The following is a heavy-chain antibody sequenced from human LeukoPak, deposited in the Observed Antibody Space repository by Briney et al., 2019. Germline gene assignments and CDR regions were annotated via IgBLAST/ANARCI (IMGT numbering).Heavy chain of an antibody. CDR1: GGTFSSYA. V-gene: IGHV1-69*05. CDR3: AREGGYCSITSCYVRWFDP. D-gene: IGHD2-2*01. Sequence: SVKVSCKASGGTFSSYAISWVRQAPGQGLEWMGRIIPIFGTANYAQKFQGRVTITTDESTSTAYMELSSLRSEDTAVYYCAREGGYCSITSCYVRWFDPWGQGTLVTVSS. CDR2: IIPIFGTA. J-gene: IGHJ5*02.